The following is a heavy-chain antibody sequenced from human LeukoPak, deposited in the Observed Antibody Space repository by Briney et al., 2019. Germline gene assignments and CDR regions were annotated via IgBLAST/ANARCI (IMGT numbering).Heavy chain of an antibody. CDR1: GGSISSRNYY. J-gene: IGHJ4*02. D-gene: IGHD3-10*01. V-gene: IGHV4-39*07. CDR2: IYSSGST. Sequence: PSETLSLTCTVSGGSISSRNYYWGWIRQTPGKGLEWIGSIYSSGSTYYNPSLKSPFTISVDTSKNQFSLKLSSVTAADTAVYYCARRNYGSGSYAYWGQGTLVTVSS. CDR3: ARRNYGSGSYAY.